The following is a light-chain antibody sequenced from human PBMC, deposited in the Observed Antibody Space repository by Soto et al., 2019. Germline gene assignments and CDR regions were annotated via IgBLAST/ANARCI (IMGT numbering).Light chain of an antibody. CDR1: QSVRSS. CDR3: QHSSNWPPEVT. CDR2: DAF. Sequence: EIVLTQSPDTLSLSPGERATLSCRASQSVRSSLAWYQQKPGQAPRLLIYDAFNRATGIPARFSGSVSGTDFTLTISSLEPEDFAVYYWQHSSNWPPEVTFGPRTKVDIK. J-gene: IGKJ3*01. V-gene: IGKV3-11*01.